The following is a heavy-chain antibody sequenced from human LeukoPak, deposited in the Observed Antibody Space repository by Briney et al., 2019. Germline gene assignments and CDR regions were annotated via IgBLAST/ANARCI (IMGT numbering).Heavy chain of an antibody. CDR3: AKIKKMWSDYYIDV. Sequence: GGSLRLSCAGSGFTFSTYAINWVRQAPGKGLEWVTSISTTGDSPYYADSVKGRFTISRDNSKNTVYVHMNSLRAEDTAVYYCAKIKKMWSDYYIDVWGKGTTVTVSS. V-gene: IGHV3-23*01. J-gene: IGHJ6*03. CDR1: GFTFSTYA. CDR2: ISTTGDSP. D-gene: IGHD2-21*01.